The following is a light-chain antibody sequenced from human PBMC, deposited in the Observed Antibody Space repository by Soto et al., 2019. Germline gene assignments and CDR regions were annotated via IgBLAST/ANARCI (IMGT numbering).Light chain of an antibody. J-gene: IGKJ1*01. CDR2: DAS. CDR1: QSVSSN. Sequence: EIVMTQSPATLSVSPGERATLSCRASQSVSSNLAWYQQKPGQAPRLLIYDASTRATGIPARSSGSGSVTESNPANTSLQSEDFAVYYCQQYNNWPPMAFGQGTKVEIK. V-gene: IGKV3-15*01. CDR3: QQYNNWPPMA.